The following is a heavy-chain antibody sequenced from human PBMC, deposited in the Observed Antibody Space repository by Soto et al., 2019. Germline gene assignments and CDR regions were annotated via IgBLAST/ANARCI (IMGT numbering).Heavy chain of an antibody. CDR3: TGGYCIGGTCYSGYFQH. CDR2: IRSKANDYAT. CDR1: GVTFSGST. V-gene: IGHV3-73*02. Sequence: EVQLVQSGGGVVQPGGSLKLSCAASGVTFSGSTVHWVRQASGEGLQWVGRIRSKANDYATTYIASVKGRFTISRDDSRNTAYLQMSDLKTEDTAVYYCTGGYCIGGTCYSGYFQHWGQGALVTVFS. J-gene: IGHJ1*01. D-gene: IGHD2-15*01.